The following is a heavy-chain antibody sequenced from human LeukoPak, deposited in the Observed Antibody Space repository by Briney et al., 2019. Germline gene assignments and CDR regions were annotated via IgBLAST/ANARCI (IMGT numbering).Heavy chain of an antibody. V-gene: IGHV4-4*07. J-gene: IGHJ5*02. CDR1: GGSISSYY. CDR2: IYTSGST. CDR3: ARDSSSSWYGNWFDP. D-gene: IGHD6-13*01. Sequence: PSETLSLTCTVSGGSISSYYWSWIRQPAGKGLEWIGRIYTSGSTNYNPSLKSRVTMSVDTSKNLFSLKLSSVTAADTAVYYCARDSSSSWYGNWFDPWGQGTLVTVSS.